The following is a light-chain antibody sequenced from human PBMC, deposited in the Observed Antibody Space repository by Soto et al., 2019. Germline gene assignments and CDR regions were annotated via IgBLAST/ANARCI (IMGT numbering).Light chain of an antibody. CDR2: EVN. Sequence: QSALTQPPSASGSPGQSVTISFTGTSSYVGSYKYVSWYQQHPGKAPKLIIYEVNKRPSGVPARFSGSKSGNTASLAVSGLQAEDEAVYYCSSYAGSSNYVFGSGTKVTVL. J-gene: IGLJ1*01. V-gene: IGLV2-8*01. CDR3: SSYAGSSNYV. CDR1: SSYVGSYKY.